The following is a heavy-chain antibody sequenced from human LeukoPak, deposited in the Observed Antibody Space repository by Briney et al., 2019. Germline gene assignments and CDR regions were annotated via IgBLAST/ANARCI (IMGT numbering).Heavy chain of an antibody. D-gene: IGHD6-13*01. J-gene: IGHJ4*02. CDR1: GYTFTGYY. CDR3: ARSGSSWSLIIDY. CDR2: INPNSGGT. Sequence: GASVKVSCKASGYTFTGYYMHWVRQAPGQGLEWMGWINPNSGGTNYAQKFQGRVTMTRDTSISTAYMELSRLRSDDTAVYYCARSGSSWSLIIDYWSQGTLVTVSS. V-gene: IGHV1-2*02.